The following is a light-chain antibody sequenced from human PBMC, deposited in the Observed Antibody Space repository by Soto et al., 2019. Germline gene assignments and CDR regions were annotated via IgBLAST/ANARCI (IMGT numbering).Light chain of an antibody. CDR3: QQTSSTPT. Sequence: DIQLTQSPPSLSASVGDRSTITCRASQSIRSYLNWYQQKPGKSPKLLIYAESSLQTGFSSRFSGSGSGTDFTLTISNLQPEDFATYYCQQTSSTPTVGGGTKVDIK. CDR1: QSIRSY. J-gene: IGKJ4*01. V-gene: IGKV1-39*01. CDR2: AES.